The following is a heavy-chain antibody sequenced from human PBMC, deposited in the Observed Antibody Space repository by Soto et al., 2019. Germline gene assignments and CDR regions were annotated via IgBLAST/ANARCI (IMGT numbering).Heavy chain of an antibody. J-gene: IGHJ5*02. D-gene: IGHD1-1*01. CDR3: AKDSSRNEEYNWFDP. CDR1: GFTFSSYG. CDR2: ISYDGSNK. Sequence: GGSLRLSCAASGFTFSSYGMHWVRQAPGKGLEWVAVISYDGSNKYYADSVKGRFTISRDNSKNTLYLQMNSLRAEDTAVYYCAKDSSRNEEYNWFDPWGQGTLVTVSS. V-gene: IGHV3-30*18.